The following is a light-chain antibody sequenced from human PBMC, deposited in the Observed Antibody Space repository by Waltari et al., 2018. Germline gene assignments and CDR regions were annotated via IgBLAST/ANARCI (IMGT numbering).Light chain of an antibody. J-gene: IGLJ1*01. V-gene: IGLV1-40*01. Sequence: QSVLRQPPSVSGAPGQRVTISCTGSSSNIGAGYDVHWYQQHPGTAPKVLIYGNNNRPPGVPDRFSGSKSGTSASLAITGLQAEDEADYYCQSYDSSLSGYVFGTGTKVTVL. CDR3: QSYDSSLSGYV. CDR2: GNN. CDR1: SSNIGAGYD.